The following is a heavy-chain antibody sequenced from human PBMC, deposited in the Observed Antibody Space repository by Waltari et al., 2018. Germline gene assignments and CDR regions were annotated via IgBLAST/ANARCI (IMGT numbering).Heavy chain of an antibody. D-gene: IGHD2-15*01. Sequence: EVQVVEPGGGMVQPGGSLRLSCVTSGSIFSNYEMNWVRQAPGKGLEWVSYISTSGTVMYYAESVEGRFTISRDNPKNSLYLQMNSLRAEDTAVYFCARGRDCSGGSCYLDHWGQGTLVTVSS. CDR1: GSIFSNYE. CDR2: ISTSGTVM. CDR3: ARGRDCSGGSCYLDH. J-gene: IGHJ4*02. V-gene: IGHV3-48*03.